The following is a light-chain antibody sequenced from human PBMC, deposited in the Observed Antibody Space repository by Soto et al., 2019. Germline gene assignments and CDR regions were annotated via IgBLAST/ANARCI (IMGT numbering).Light chain of an antibody. V-gene: IGKV3-15*01. CDR2: SAS. J-gene: IGKJ4*01. CDR3: QQYSAWPLT. CDR1: QSVRSN. Sequence: EIVMTQSPATLSVSPGERATLFCRASQSVRSNFLAWYQQKPGQAPRLLIYSASTRATDIPARFSGSESGTEFTLTISSLQSEDFAVYYCQQYSAWPLTFGGGTKVEIK.